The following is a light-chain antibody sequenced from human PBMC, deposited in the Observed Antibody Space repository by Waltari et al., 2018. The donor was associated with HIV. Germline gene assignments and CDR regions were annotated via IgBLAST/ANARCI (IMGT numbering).Light chain of an antibody. V-gene: IGLV2-11*01. CDR2: DVN. Sequence: QSALTQPRSVSGSPGQSVTISCTGPSTGVRGSNYVSWYHHPPGNAPKLMIFDVNKRPSGVPDRFSGSKSGNTASLTISGLQAEDEADYYCCSFAGTYTYVFGTGTKVIVL. CDR3: CSFAGTYTYV. CDR1: STGVRGSNY. J-gene: IGLJ1*01.